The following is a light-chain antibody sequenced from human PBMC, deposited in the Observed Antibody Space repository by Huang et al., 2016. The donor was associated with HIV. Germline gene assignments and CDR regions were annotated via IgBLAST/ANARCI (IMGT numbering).Light chain of an antibody. CDR2: EAS. V-gene: IGKV1-5*03. Sequence: DIQMTQSLSTLSAAIGDRVTITCRASQSVSTRLAWYQQKPGKAPRLLIQEASSLESGFPSRFSGSGSGTEFTLTISSLQPDDSATYSCQQYNTFTFGPGTKVDI. CDR1: QSVSTR. J-gene: IGKJ3*01. CDR3: QQYNTFT.